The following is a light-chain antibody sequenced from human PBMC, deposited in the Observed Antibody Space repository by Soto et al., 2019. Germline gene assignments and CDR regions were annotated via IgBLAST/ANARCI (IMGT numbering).Light chain of an antibody. Sequence: DIVMTQSPLSLPVTPGEPASISCRSSQSLLHSNGYNYLDWYLQKPGQSPQLLIYLGSNRASGVPDRFSRSGSGTDFTLIISRVEAGDVGVYYCMQARQTVVACGQETKGDIK. CDR1: QSLLHSNGYNY. CDR2: LGS. J-gene: IGKJ1*01. CDR3: MQARQTVVA. V-gene: IGKV2-28*01.